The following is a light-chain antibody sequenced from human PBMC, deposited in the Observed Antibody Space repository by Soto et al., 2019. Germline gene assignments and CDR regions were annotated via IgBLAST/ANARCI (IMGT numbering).Light chain of an antibody. Sequence: QSALTQPASVSGSPGQSITISCTGTSGDIGSYNRVSWYQQHPGKAPKLIIYEVTDRPSGVSNLFSGSKSGNTASLTISGLQAEDEAEYYCSSYTNINTRACVFGTGTKVTAL. CDR2: EVT. V-gene: IGLV2-14*01. CDR1: SGDIGSYNR. CDR3: SSYTNINTRACV. J-gene: IGLJ1*01.